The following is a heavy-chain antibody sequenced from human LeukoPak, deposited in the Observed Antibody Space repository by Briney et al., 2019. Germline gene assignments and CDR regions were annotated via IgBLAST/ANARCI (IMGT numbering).Heavy chain of an antibody. V-gene: IGHV1-69*05. CDR2: IIPRFTP. Sequence: GASVKVSCKASGYTFTNYYMHWVRQAPGQGLEWMGGIIPRFTPNYAQHFQGRVTITTDEATTTAYLELSNLRSDDTAVYYCAGLGYSGYGPRSRFDNWGQGTLITVST. D-gene: IGHD5-12*01. CDR1: GYTFTNYY. CDR3: AGLGYSGYGPRSRFDN. J-gene: IGHJ4*02.